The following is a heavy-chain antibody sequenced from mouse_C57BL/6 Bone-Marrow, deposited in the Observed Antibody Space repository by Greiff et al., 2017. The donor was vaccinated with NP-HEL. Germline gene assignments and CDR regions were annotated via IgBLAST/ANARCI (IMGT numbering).Heavy chain of an antibody. CDR2: SYPRSGNT. J-gene: IGHJ1*03. D-gene: IGHD2-13*01. Sequence: QVQLQQSGAELARPGASVKLSCKASGYTFTSYGISWVKQRTGQGLEWIGESYPRSGNTYYNEKFKGKATLIADKSSSTAYMELRSLTSEDSAVYFCAGGRDGDYPWYFDVWGTGTTVTVAS. CDR1: GYTFTSYG. CDR3: AGGRDGDYPWYFDV. V-gene: IGHV1-81*01.